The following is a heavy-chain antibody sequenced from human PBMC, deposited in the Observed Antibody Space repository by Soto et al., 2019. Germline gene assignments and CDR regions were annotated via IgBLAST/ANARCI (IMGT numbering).Heavy chain of an antibody. CDR3: ASINPLQFLEWSDYAFDI. Sequence: ASVKVTSKASRLTLTCYAMQWARQAPGQRLEWMGWINAGNVNTKYSQKLQGRVTITRDTSASTAYMELSSLRTEDTAVYYCASINPLQFLEWSDYAFDIWGDGPMVTVSS. CDR2: INAGNVNT. J-gene: IGHJ3*02. CDR1: RLTLTCYA. V-gene: IGHV1-3*01. D-gene: IGHD3-3*01.